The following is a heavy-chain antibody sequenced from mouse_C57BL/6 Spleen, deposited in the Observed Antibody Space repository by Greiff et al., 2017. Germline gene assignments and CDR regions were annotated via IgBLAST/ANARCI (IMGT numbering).Heavy chain of an antibody. CDR1: GYTFTDYE. J-gene: IGHJ2*01. V-gene: IGHV1-15*01. D-gene: IGHD2-4*01. CDR2: IDPETGGT. CDR3: TRERGLRYYFDY. Sequence: VQLQQSGAELVRPGASVTLSCKASGYTFTDYEMHWVKQTPVHGLEWIGAIDPETGGTAYNQKFKGKAILTADKSSSTAYMELRSLTSEDSAVYYCTRERGLRYYFDYWGQGTTLTVSS.